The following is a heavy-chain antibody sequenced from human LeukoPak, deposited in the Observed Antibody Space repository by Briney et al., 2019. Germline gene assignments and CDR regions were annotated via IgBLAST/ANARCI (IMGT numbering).Heavy chain of an antibody. CDR2: MNPNSGNT. CDR3: ARYIHSGELPGAAFYI. D-gene: IGHD1-26*01. V-gene: IGHV1-8*01. CDR1: GYTFTSYD. J-gene: IGHJ3*02. Sequence: GASVKVSCKASGYTFTSYDINWVRKATGQGLEWMGWMNPNSGNTGYAQKFQGRVTMTRNTSISTAYMELSSLRSEDTAAYYCARYIHSGELPGAAFYIWGQGTMVTVSS.